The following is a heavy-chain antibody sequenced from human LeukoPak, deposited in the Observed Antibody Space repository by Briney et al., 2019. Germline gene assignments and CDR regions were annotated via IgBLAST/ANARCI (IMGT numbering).Heavy chain of an antibody. CDR1: GFTFSTYC. CDR2: INGDGRII. V-gene: IGHV3-74*03. D-gene: IGHD2-2*01. Sequence: GGSLRLSCAASGFTFSTYCMHWVRHAPGKGLVWVSRINGDGRIITYADSVKGRFTISRDNVKNTVYLQMNSLRAEDTAVYYCVVGIGNYWGQGTLVTVSS. CDR3: VVGIGNY. J-gene: IGHJ4*02.